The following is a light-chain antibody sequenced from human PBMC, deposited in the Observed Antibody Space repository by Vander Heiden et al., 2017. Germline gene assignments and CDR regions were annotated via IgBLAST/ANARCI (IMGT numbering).Light chain of an antibody. CDR1: NSGGKS. J-gene: IGLJ2*01. V-gene: IGLV3-21*02. CDR3: QVWDSSSDHPGVV. Sequence: SYVLTQPPSVSVAPGPTARITCGGNNSGGKSVHWYQQKPGQAPGLVVYDDSDRPSGIPERFSGSNSGNTATLTISRVEAGDEADYYCQVWDSSSDHPGVVFGGGTKLTVL. CDR2: DDS.